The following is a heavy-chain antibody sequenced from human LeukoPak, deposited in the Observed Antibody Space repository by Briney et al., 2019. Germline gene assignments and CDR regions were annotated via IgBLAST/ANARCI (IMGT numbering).Heavy chain of an antibody. J-gene: IGHJ4*02. Sequence: GASVKVSCKASGHIFTAYYMHWVRQAPGQGLEWMGWINTNGGTNYAQKFRGRVTMSRDTSTVTAYVELHGLTKDDTGVYYCAARGRNSGYGYWGQGTLVTVSS. CDR2: INTNGGT. D-gene: IGHD5-12*01. CDR1: GHIFTAYY. CDR3: AARGRNSGYGY. V-gene: IGHV1-2*02.